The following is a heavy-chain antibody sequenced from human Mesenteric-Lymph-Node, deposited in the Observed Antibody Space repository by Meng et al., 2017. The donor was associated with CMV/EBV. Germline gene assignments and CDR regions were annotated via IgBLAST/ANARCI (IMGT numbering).Heavy chain of an antibody. CDR1: GGSFSGYY. CDR2: INHSGST. D-gene: IGHD3-3*01. Sequence: SETLPLTCAVYGGSFSGYYWSWIRQPPGKGLEWIGEINHSGSTNYNPSLKSRVTISVDTSKNQFSLKLSSVTAADTAVYYCASGRQRGFWSGPSDYWGQGTLVTVSS. CDR3: ASGRQRGFWSGPSDY. V-gene: IGHV4-34*01. J-gene: IGHJ4*02.